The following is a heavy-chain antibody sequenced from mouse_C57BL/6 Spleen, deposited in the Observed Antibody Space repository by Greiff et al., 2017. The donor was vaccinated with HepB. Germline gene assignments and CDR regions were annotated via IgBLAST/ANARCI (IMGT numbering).Heavy chain of an antibody. V-gene: IGHV3-6*01. CDR1: GYSITSGYY. D-gene: IGHD1-1*01. Sequence: VQLQESGPGLVKPSQSLSLTCSVTGYSITSGYYWNWIRQFPGNKLEWMGYISYDGSNNYNPSLKNRISITRDTSKNQFFLKLNSVTTEDTATYYCARDYYGSSYEGWYFDVWGTGTTVTVSS. CDR2: ISYDGSN. CDR3: ARDYYGSSYEGWYFDV. J-gene: IGHJ1*03.